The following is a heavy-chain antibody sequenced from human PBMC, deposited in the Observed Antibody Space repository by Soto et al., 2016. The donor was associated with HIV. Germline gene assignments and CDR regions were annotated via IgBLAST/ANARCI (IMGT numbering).Heavy chain of an antibody. CDR1: GASIIGGNW. J-gene: IGHJ4*02. CDR2: IHHSGNN. CDR3: ARVFVMRTSDYENPDVIDY. Sequence: QVQLQESGPGLLKPSETLSLTCTVSGASIIGGNWWSWVRQSPGKGLEWIGEIHHSGNNNSNPSLKSRMSLSVDKSKNLFSLNLTSVIATDTAIYYCARVFVMRTSDYENPDVIDYWGQGTLVAVSS. V-gene: IGHV4-4*02. D-gene: IGHD3-22*01.